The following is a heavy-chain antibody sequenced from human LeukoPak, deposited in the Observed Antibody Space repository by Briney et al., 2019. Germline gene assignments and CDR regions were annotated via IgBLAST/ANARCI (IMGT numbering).Heavy chain of an antibody. CDR1: GYTFTGYY. J-gene: IGHJ4*02. V-gene: IGHV1-46*01. CDR2: INPSGGST. CDR3: ARDPTTGRIAAAGVDY. D-gene: IGHD6-13*01. Sequence: GASVKVSCKASGYTFTGYYMHWVRQAPGQGLEWMGIINPSGGSTSYAQKFQGRGTMTRDMSTSTVYMELSSLRSEDTAVYYCARDPTTGRIAAAGVDYWGQGTLVTVSS.